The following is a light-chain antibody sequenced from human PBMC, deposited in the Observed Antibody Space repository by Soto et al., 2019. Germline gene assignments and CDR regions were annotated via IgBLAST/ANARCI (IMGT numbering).Light chain of an antibody. Sequence: EIVLTQSPATLSVSPGERATLSCRASQSVSSNLAWYQQTPGQTPRLLIYGASTRATGIPARFSGSGSGTEFTLTISSLKSEDLELYYCQQYKHWTLLTFGGGTKVDIK. CDR1: QSVSSN. V-gene: IGKV3-15*01. CDR3: QQYKHWTLLT. J-gene: IGKJ4*01. CDR2: GAS.